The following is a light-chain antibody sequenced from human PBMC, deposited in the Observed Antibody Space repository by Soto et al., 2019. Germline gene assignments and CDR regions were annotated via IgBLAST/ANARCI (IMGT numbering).Light chain of an antibody. Sequence: QSVLTQPPSASGTPGQRVNISCSGDSSNIGLNYVYWYQQLPGTAPKLLIYKTGERPSGVPDRFSGTKSGTSASLAISGLRSEDEAEYYCAVLDNRVSCRVFGEGTEATVL. V-gene: IGLV1-47*01. CDR2: KTG. CDR1: SSNIGLNY. CDR3: AVLDNRVSCRV. J-gene: IGLJ3*02.